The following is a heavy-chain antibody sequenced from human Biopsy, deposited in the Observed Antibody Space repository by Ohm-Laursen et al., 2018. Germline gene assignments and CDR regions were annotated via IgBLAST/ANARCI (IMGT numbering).Heavy chain of an antibody. CDR3: ARGEGSSWFDP. Sequence: SSVKVSCKVSGDTFTGYAMHWVRQAPGHGLEWMGGIIPIHNVATYAQKFQGRITITRDESTSTAYMELSSLTSDDPAVYFCARGEGSSWFDPWGHGTLVTVSS. CDR1: GDTFTGYA. CDR2: IIPIHNVA. V-gene: IGHV1-69*05. D-gene: IGHD1-26*01. J-gene: IGHJ5*02.